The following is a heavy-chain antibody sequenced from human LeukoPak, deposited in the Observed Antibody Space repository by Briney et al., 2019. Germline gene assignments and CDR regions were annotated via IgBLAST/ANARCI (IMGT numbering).Heavy chain of an antibody. V-gene: IGHV4-39*07. CDR1: GGSISSSSYY. CDR2: IYYSGST. Sequence: SETLSLTCTVSGGSISSSSYYWGWIRQPPGKGLEWIGSIYYSGSTYYNPSLKSRVTISVDTSKNQFSLKLSSVTAADTAVYYCASVSWVAASYYFDYWGQGTLVTVSS. CDR3: ASVSWVAASYYFDY. D-gene: IGHD6-13*01. J-gene: IGHJ4*02.